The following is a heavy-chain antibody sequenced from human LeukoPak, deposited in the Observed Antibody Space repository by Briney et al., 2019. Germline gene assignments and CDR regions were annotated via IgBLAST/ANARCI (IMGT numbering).Heavy chain of an antibody. J-gene: IGHJ3*02. CDR2: INSDGSST. CDR3: AGVEVGSFDAFDI. D-gene: IGHD1-26*01. CDR1: GFIFSRYS. Sequence: PGGSLRLSCAASGFIFSRYSIDWVRQAPGKGLVWVSRINSDGSSTSYADSVKGRFTISRDNAKNTLYLQMNSLRAEDTAVYYCAGVEVGSFDAFDIWGQGTMVTVSS. V-gene: IGHV3-74*01.